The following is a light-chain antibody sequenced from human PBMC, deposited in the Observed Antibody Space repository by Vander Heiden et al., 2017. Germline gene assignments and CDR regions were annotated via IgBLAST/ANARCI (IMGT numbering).Light chain of an antibody. V-gene: IGKV2-28*01. CDR3: MRALPTPLT. Sequence: DIVMTQSPLSLPVTPGEPASISCRSSQSLLHSNGYNYLDWYLQKPGQSPQLLIYLGSNRASGVPDRFTRSGSGTDFTLKISRVEAEDVGVYYCMRALPTPLTFGGGTKVEL. CDR1: QSLLHSNGYNY. CDR2: LGS. J-gene: IGKJ4*01.